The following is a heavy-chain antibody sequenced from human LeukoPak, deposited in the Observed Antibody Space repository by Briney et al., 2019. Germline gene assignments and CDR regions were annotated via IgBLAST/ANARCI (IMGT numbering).Heavy chain of an antibody. J-gene: IGHJ5*02. V-gene: IGHV3-7*01. Sequence: PSETLSLTRTVSGGSISSYYWSWIRQPPGKGLEWVANIKQDGSEKYYVDSVKGRFTISRDNAKNSLYLQMNSLRAEDTAVYYCARDRTSPRGYDFWSGYYTGGFDPWGQGTLVTVSS. CDR3: ARDRTSPRGYDFWSGYYTGGFDP. CDR1: GGSISSYY. D-gene: IGHD3-3*01. CDR2: IKQDGSEK.